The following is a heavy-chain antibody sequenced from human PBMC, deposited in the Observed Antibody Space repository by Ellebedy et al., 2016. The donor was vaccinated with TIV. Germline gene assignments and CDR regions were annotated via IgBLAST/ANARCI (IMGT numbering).Heavy chain of an antibody. CDR3: ARDPREWLVRGYFDY. D-gene: IGHD6-19*01. CDR2: ISGSGGHT. V-gene: IGHV3-23*01. CDR1: GFTFSDHY. J-gene: IGHJ4*02. Sequence: GESLKISCAVSGFTFSDHYMNWVRQAPGKGLEWVSGISGSGGHTYYADSVKGRFTLSRDNSENTLYLQMNSLRAGDTAVYYCARDPREWLVRGYFDYWGQGTLVTVSS.